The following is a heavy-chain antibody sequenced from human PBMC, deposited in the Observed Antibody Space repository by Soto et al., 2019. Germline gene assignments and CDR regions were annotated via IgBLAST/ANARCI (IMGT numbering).Heavy chain of an antibody. D-gene: IGHD6-19*01. CDR2: INAGNGNT. J-gene: IGHJ5*02. V-gene: IGHV1-18*01. Sequence: GASVKVSCKASGYTFTSYGISWVRQAPGQGLEWMGWINAGNGNTKYSQKLQGRVTMTTDTSTSTAYMELRSLRSDDTAVYYCARDPPGYSSGPLGFDPWGQGTLVTVSS. CDR3: ARDPPGYSSGPLGFDP. CDR1: GYTFTSYG.